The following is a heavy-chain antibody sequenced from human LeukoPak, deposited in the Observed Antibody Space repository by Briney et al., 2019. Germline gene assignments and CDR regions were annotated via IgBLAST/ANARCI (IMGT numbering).Heavy chain of an antibody. CDR3: ARHSWGYNYGHAPFDY. CDR2: IYFSGTT. Sequence: SETLSLTCTVSGGSISSSSYYWGRIRQPPGKGLEWIGSIYFSGTTYYNPSLKSRVTISADTSKNQFSLKLSSVTAADTAVFYCARHSWGYNYGHAPFDYWGQGTLVTVSS. D-gene: IGHD5-18*01. J-gene: IGHJ4*02. CDR1: GGSISSSSYY. V-gene: IGHV4-39*01.